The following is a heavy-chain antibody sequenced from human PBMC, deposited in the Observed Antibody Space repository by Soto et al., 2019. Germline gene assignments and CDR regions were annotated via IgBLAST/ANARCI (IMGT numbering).Heavy chain of an antibody. D-gene: IGHD2-15*01. CDR3: SIDNAVVVAGTPGHYFDY. Sequence: SVKVSCTACGYTITGHVMNFVLRATGKGLEWMGIINPSSGRTRYAQRFQGRVTMTWDTSTSTVYMEVTSLRSEDTAVYYCSIDNAVVVAGTPGHYFDYWGQRTLVNVSA. CDR1: GYTITGHV. CDR2: INPSSGRT. J-gene: IGHJ4*02. V-gene: IGHV1-46*03.